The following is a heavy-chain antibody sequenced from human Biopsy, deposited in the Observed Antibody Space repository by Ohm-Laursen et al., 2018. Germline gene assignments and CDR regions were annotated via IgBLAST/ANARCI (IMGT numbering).Heavy chain of an antibody. CDR3: ARDRGYYSDRTVPGYFDL. CDR1: GDSISSYY. V-gene: IGHV4-59*01. CDR2: IYYTGST. Sequence: GTLSLTCTVSGDSISSYYWSWIRQPPGKGLEWIGYIYYTGSTDYNPSLQSRVTISVDTSKNHFSLRLRSVTPADTAIYYCARDRGYYSDRTVPGYFDLWGRGTLVTVSS. D-gene: IGHD3-22*01. J-gene: IGHJ2*01.